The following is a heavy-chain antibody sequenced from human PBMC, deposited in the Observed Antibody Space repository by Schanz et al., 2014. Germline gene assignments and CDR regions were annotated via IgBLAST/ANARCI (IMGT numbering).Heavy chain of an antibody. J-gene: IGHJ4*02. CDR3: AKEKEEVAADGSFFDY. Sequence: VQLVESGGGLVQPGRSLRLSCAASGFTFSSYGMHWVRQAPGKGLEWVAIIWYDGSNKYYADSVKGRFTISRDNSKNTVNLQMNSLRAEDTAVYYCAKEKEEVAADGSFFDYWGQGTLVTVSS. V-gene: IGHV3-33*06. D-gene: IGHD6-13*01. CDR2: IWYDGSNK. CDR1: GFTFSSYG.